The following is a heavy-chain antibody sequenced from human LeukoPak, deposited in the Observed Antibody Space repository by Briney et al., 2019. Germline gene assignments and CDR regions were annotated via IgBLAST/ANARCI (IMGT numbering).Heavy chain of an antibody. CDR1: GFTFSSYW. V-gene: IGHV3-7*01. CDR2: IKQDGSEK. J-gene: IGHJ4*02. Sequence: PGGSLRLSCAASGFTFSSYWMSWVRQAPGQGLEWVANIKQDGSEKYYVDSVKGRFTISRDNAKNSLYLQMNSLRAEDTAVYYCARDRDLGYSSSSFDYWGQGTLVTVSS. CDR3: ARDRDLGYSSSSFDY. D-gene: IGHD6-13*01.